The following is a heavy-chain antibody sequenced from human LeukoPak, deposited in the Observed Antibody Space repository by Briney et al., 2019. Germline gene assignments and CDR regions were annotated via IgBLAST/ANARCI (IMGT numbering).Heavy chain of an antibody. CDR1: GFIFSRHS. V-gene: IGHV3-30*04. CDR3: ARDMIMGGPPDYLDY. J-gene: IGHJ4*02. D-gene: IGHD3-22*01. Sequence: GGSLRLSCTTSGFIFSRHSMHWVRQAPGKGLERVAVRGDEGIHKYYADSVKGRFTISRDDSKNILYLQMAGLRAEDTGVYYCARDMIMGGPPDYLDYWGQGTLVTVSS. CDR2: RGDEGIHK.